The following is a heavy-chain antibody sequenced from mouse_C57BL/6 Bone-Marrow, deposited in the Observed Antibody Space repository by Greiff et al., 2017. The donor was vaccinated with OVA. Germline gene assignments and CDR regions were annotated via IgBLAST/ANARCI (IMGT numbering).Heavy chain of an antibody. CDR2: ILPSIGRT. CDR3: AKARVGYPAWFAY. CDR1: DSEVFPIAY. Sequence: VQLQQSGSELRSPGSSVKLSCKDSDSEVFPIAYMSWVRQKPGHGFEWIGGILPSIGRTIYGEKFEDKATVDADTLSNTAYVELNSRTSEDSAIDDCAKARVGYPAWFAYWGQGTLVTVSA. V-gene: IGHV15-2*01. D-gene: IGHD2-2*01. J-gene: IGHJ3*01.